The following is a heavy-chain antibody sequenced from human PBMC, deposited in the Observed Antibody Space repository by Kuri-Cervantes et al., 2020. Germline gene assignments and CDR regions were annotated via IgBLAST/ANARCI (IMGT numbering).Heavy chain of an antibody. D-gene: IGHD6-13*01. CDR1: GFTFSNAW. J-gene: IGHJ4*02. V-gene: IGHV3-23*01. CDR2: ISGSGGST. Sequence: GESLKISCAASGFTFSNAWMSWVRQAPGKGLEWVSAISGSGGSTYYADSVKGRFTISRDNSKNTLYLQMNSLRAEDTAVYYCAKTHLKKQLALGYWGQGTLVTVSS. CDR3: AKTHLKKQLALGY.